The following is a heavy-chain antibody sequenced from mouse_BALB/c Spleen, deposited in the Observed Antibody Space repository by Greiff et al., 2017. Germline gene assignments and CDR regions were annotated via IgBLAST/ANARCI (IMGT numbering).Heavy chain of an antibody. V-gene: IGHV5-17*02. J-gene: IGHJ2*01. Sequence: EVQRVESGGGLVQPGGSRKLSCAASGFTFSSFGMHWVRQAPEKGLEWVAYISSGSSTIYYADTVKGRFTISRDNPKNTLFLQMTSLRSEDTAMYYCAREGIYYGNPFDYWGQGTTLTVSS. CDR1: GFTFSSFG. CDR2: ISSGSSTI. CDR3: AREGIYYGNPFDY. D-gene: IGHD2-1*01.